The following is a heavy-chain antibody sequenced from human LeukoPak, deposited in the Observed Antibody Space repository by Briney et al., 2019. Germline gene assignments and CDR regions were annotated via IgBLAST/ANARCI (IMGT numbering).Heavy chain of an antibody. V-gene: IGHV4-34*01. J-gene: IGHJ4*02. CDR3: ARPFEAGDNY. CDR1: GGSFSGYY. Sequence: SETLSLTCAVYGGSFSGYYWSWIRQPPGKGLEWIGEINHSGSTNYNPSLKSRVTISVDTSKNQFSLKLSSVTAADTAVYYCARPFEAGDNYWGQGTLVTVFS. CDR2: INHSGST. D-gene: IGHD6-13*01.